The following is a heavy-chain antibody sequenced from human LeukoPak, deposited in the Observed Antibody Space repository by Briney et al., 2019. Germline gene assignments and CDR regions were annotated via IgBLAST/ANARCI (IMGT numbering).Heavy chain of an antibody. CDR2: IKQDGSEK. V-gene: IGHV3-7*01. Sequence: GGSLRLSCAASGFTFSSYWMSWVRQAPGKELEWVANIKQDGSEKYYVDSVKGRFTISRDNAKNSLYLQMNSLRAEDTAVYYCAKDGQPGYSYGYMDYWGQGTLVTVSS. CDR1: GFTFSSYW. J-gene: IGHJ4*02. D-gene: IGHD5-18*01. CDR3: AKDGQPGYSYGYMDY.